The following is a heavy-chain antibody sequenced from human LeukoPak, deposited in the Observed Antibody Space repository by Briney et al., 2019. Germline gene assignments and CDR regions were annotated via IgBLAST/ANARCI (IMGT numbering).Heavy chain of an antibody. V-gene: IGHV3-30-3*01. Sequence: GGSLRLSCAASGFTFSTYSMCWVRQAPGKGLEWVTVISYDGSNKYYADSVKGRFTISRDNSKNTLYLQMNSLRAEDTAVYYCARDLWGTTPTPIPWGQGTLVIVSS. CDR2: ISYDGSNK. CDR1: GFTFSTYS. D-gene: IGHD1/OR15-1a*01. J-gene: IGHJ5*02. CDR3: ARDLWGTTPTPIP.